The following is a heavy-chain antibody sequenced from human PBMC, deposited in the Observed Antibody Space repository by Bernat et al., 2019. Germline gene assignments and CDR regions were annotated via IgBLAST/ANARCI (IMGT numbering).Heavy chain of an antibody. CDR3: ARGRYCSGPSCRYGPYGVDV. CDR2: IKEDGSEK. V-gene: IGHV3-7*03. CDR1: GFTFSRYG. D-gene: IGHD2-2*01. Sequence: EVQLVESGGGLVQPGGSLRLSCAASGFTFSRYGMTWVRQAPGKGLEWVANIKEDGSEKYYVDSVKGRFTISKDNGKNSLYLQMNSLRAEDTAIYYWARGRYCSGPSCRYGPYGVDVWGHGTTVTVSS. J-gene: IGHJ6*02.